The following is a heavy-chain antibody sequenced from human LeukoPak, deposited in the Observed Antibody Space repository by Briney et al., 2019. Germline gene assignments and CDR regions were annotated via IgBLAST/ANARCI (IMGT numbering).Heavy chain of an antibody. CDR3: ARDSASPDL. J-gene: IGHJ2*01. V-gene: IGHV4-38-2*02. CDR2: IYHSGST. D-gene: IGHD6-25*01. Sequence: SETLSLTCTVSGYSISSGYYWGWIRQPPGKGPEWIGSIYHSGSTYYNPSLKSRVTISVDTSKNQFSLKLSSVTAADTAVYYCARDSASPDLWGRGTLVTVSS. CDR1: GYSISSGYY.